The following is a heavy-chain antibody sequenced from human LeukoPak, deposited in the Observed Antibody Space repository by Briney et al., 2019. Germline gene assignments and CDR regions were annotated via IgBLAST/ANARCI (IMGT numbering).Heavy chain of an antibody. Sequence: PSETLSLTCTVSGGSISSYYWSWIRQPPGKGLEWIGYIYYSGSTNYNPSLKSRVTISVDTSKNQFSLKLSSVTAADTAVYYCARLIAAAGTGGMDVWGQGTTVTVSS. D-gene: IGHD6-13*01. J-gene: IGHJ6*02. CDR1: GGSISSYY. CDR3: ARLIAAAGTGGMDV. V-gene: IGHV4-59*08. CDR2: IYYSGST.